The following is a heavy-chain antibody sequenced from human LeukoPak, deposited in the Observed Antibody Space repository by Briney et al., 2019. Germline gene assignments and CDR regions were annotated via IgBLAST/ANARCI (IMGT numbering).Heavy chain of an antibody. J-gene: IGHJ4*02. CDR3: ARDIGLYYDILTGYQRDY. CDR2: INPNSGGT. D-gene: IGHD3-9*01. CDR1: GYTFAGYY. Sequence: ASVKVSCKASGYTFAGYYMHWVRQAPGQGLEWMGWINPNSGGTNYAQKFQGRVTMTRDTSISTAYMELSRLRSDDTAVYYSARDIGLYYDILTGYQRDYWGQGTLVTVSS. V-gene: IGHV1-2*02.